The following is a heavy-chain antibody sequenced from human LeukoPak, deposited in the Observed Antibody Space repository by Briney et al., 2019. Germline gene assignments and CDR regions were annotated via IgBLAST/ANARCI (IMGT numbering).Heavy chain of an antibody. J-gene: IGHJ4*02. V-gene: IGHV4-39*07. Sequence: SETLSLTCTVSGGSISSSSYYWGWIRQPPGKGLEWIGSIYYSGSTYYNPSLKSRVTISVDTSKNQFSLKLSSVTAADTAVYYCARDLKYYDSSGYFPHFDYWGQGTLVTVSS. CDR2: IYYSGST. CDR3: ARDLKYYDSSGYFPHFDY. CDR1: GGSISSSSYY. D-gene: IGHD3-22*01.